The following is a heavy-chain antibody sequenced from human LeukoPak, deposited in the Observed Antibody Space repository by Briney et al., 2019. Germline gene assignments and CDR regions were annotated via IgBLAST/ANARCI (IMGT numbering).Heavy chain of an antibody. CDR3: ARDNWDDSSGYYFSAYYYGMDV. Sequence: GGSLRLSCVASGFTFNSYSMNWVRQAPGKGLEWVSYISSSSSTIYYADSVKGRFTISRDNAKNSLSLQMNSLRVEDTAVYHCARDNWDDSSGYYFSAYYYGMDVWGQGTTVTVSS. CDR2: ISSSSSTI. CDR1: GFTFNSYS. J-gene: IGHJ6*02. V-gene: IGHV3-48*04. D-gene: IGHD3-22*01.